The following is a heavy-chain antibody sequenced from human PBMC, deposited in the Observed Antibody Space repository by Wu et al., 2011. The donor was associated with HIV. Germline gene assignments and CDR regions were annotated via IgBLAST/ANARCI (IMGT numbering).Heavy chain of an antibody. CDR1: GYNFTGHY. J-gene: IGHJ6*02. V-gene: IGHV1-2*02. D-gene: IGHD5-12*01. CDR3: ARDPRKWLRLGDYYYGMDV. Sequence: QVQLVQSGAEVKKPGASVKVSCKASGYNFTGHYLHWVRQAPGQGLEWMGWINPNSGDTDYVQTFQGRVTMTRDTSDSAAYMELGRLTSDDAAVYYCARDPRKWLRLGDYYYGMDVWGQGTTVTVSS. CDR2: INPNSGDT.